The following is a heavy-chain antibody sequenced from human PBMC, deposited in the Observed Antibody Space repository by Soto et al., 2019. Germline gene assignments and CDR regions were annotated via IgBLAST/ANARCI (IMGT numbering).Heavy chain of an antibody. Sequence: FLRLSCAASGFTFSRYDMHWVRQAPGKGLEWVAVISYDGSNKCYADSVKGRFTISRDNSKNTLYLQMNSLRAEDTAVYYCAKDDDSSGLDYWGQGTLVTVSS. CDR3: AKDDDSSGLDY. J-gene: IGHJ4*02. CDR1: GFTFSRYD. D-gene: IGHD3-22*01. CDR2: ISYDGSNK. V-gene: IGHV3-30*18.